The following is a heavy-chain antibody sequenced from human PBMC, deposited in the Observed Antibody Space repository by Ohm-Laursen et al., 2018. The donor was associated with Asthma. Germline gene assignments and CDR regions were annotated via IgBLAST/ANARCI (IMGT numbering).Heavy chain of an antibody. D-gene: IGHD1-7*01. CDR3: ARNTRELPFFDI. CDR1: GDSISSGNNY. Sequence: SQTLSLTCTVSGDSISSGNNYWSWIRQHPAKGLEWIGYIYYSGNTYSNPSLRSRVAISVDTSTNQFSLNLTSVTAADTAVYYCARNTRELPFFDIWGQGTMVTVSS. V-gene: IGHV4-31*03. J-gene: IGHJ3*02. CDR2: IYYSGNT.